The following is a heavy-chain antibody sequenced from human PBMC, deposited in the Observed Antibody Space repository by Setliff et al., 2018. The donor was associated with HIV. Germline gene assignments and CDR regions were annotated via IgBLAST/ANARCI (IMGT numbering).Heavy chain of an antibody. CDR1: SGSMTGHY. CDR2: LHSLGSSRVSDTP. V-gene: IGHV4-4*08. Sequence: SETLSLTCSVSSGSMTGHYWTWVRQPPGKGLEWIGYLHSLGSSRVSDTPNYSPSLKSRITISLDTSKRQFSLTMTSVTAADTAVYYCAREDIAVASAFDIWGQGTVVTVSS. J-gene: IGHJ3*02. D-gene: IGHD6-19*01. CDR3: AREDIAVASAFDI.